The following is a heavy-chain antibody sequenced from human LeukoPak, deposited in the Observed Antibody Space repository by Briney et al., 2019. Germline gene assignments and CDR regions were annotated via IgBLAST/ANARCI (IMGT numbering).Heavy chain of an antibody. J-gene: IGHJ4*02. CDR3: ARPWGVVVTAYAYFDY. V-gene: IGHV3-48*03. CDR2: ISDSGTSR. Sequence: AGGSLRLSCAASGFTFSSYEMNWVRQAPGKGLEWVSYISDSGTSRKYGDSVKGRFTISRDNSKNTLYLQMNSLRAEDTAVYYCARPWGVVVTAYAYFDYWGQGTLVTVSS. CDR1: GFTFSSYE. D-gene: IGHD2-21*02.